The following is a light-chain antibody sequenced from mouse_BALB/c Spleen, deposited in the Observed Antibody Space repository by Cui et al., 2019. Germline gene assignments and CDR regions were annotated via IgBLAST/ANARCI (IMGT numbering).Light chain of an antibody. CDR2: STA. Sequence: QIVLTQSPAIMSASLGEEITLTCSASSSVSYRHWYQQKAGTSPKLLIDSTANLACGVPSRFSGSGSGTFYSLTISSVEAEDAADYYCHQWSSYPWTFGGGTKLEIK. J-gene: IGKJ1*01. CDR3: HQWSSYPWT. CDR1: SSVSY. V-gene: IGKV4-80*01.